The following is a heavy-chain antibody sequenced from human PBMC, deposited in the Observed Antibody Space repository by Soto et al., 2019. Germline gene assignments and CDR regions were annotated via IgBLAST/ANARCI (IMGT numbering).Heavy chain of an antibody. D-gene: IGHD6-19*01. CDR2: ISGSGGST. CDR1: GFIFSSYA. J-gene: IGHJ1*01. CDR3: AKEGNSGWYGTEYFQH. V-gene: IGHV3-23*01. Sequence: EVQLLESGGGLVQPGGSLRLSCAASGFIFSSYAMSWVRQAPGKGLEWVSAISGSGGSTYYADSVQGRFTISRDNSKNTLHLQMNSLRAEDTAVYYCAKEGNSGWYGTEYFQHWGQGTLVTVSS.